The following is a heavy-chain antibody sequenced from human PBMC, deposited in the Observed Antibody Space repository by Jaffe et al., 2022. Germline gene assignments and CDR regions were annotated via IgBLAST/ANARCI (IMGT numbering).Heavy chain of an antibody. CDR3: ANSAGYYDILTGSVWGRSYYYYMDV. CDR2: ISGSGGST. CDR1: GFTFSSYA. V-gene: IGHV3-23*01. D-gene: IGHD3-9*01. Sequence: EVQLLESGGGLVQPGGSLRLSCAASGFTFSSYAMSWVRQAPGKGLEWVSAISGSGGSTYYADSVKGRFTISRDNSKNTLYLQMNSLRAEDTAVYYCANSAGYYDILTGSVWGRSYYYYMDVWGKGTTVTVSS. J-gene: IGHJ6*03.